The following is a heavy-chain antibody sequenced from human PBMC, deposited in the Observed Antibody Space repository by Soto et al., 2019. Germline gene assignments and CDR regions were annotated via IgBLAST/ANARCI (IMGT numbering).Heavy chain of an antibody. D-gene: IGHD4-17*01. J-gene: IGHJ6*02. CDR3: ATTTVITPSGYYYGMDV. V-gene: IGHV1-24*01. Sequence: ASVKVCCKVSGYTLTELSMHWVRQAPGKGLEWMGGFDFEDGEIIYAQKFQGRVTMTEDTSTDTAYMELSSLRSEDTAVYYCATTTVITPSGYYYGMDVWGQGTTVTVSS. CDR2: FDFEDGEI. CDR1: GYTLTELS.